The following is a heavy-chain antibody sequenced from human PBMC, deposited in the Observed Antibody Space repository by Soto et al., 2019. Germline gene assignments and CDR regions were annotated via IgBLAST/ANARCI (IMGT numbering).Heavy chain of an antibody. CDR2: IYYSGST. CDR1: GGSISSGDYY. Sequence: SETLSLTCTVSGGSISSGDYYWSWIRQPPGKGLEWIGYIYYSGSTYYNPSLKSRVTISVDTSKNQFSLKLSSVTAADTAVYYCARVPNSGSYTYYFDYWGQGTLVTVSP. J-gene: IGHJ4*02. CDR3: ARVPNSGSYTYYFDY. V-gene: IGHV4-30-4*01. D-gene: IGHD1-26*01.